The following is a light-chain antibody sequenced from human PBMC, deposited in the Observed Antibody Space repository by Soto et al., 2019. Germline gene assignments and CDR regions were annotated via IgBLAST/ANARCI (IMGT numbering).Light chain of an antibody. Sequence: DIELTQSPSSLSASVGDRVTITCRASQIISIYLNWYQHKPGKAPTLLIYAASTLQTGVPLRFSGSGSGTDFTLTINNLQPEDFATYFCQQSSNTPPFTFGQGTKLEIK. CDR1: QIISIY. J-gene: IGKJ2*01. CDR3: QQSSNTPPFT. CDR2: AAS. V-gene: IGKV1-39*01.